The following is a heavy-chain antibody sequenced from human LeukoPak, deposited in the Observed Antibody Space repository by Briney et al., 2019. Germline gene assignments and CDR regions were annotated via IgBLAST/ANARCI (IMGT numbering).Heavy chain of an antibody. D-gene: IGHD3-10*01. CDR3: ARGSNYYGSGSAYYYYMDV. V-gene: IGHV1-69*01. CDR2: IIPIFGTA. J-gene: IGHJ6*03. CDR1: GGTFSSYA. Sequence: VASVKLSCKASGGTFSSYAISWVRQAPGQGLEWMGGIIPIFGTANYAQKFQGRVTITADESTSTAYMELSSLRSEDTAVYYCARGSNYYGSGSAYYYYMDVWGKGTTVTVSS.